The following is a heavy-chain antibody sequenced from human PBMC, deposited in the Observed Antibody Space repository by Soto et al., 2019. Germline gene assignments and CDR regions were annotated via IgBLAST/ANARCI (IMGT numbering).Heavy chain of an antibody. Sequence: SETLSLTCTVSGGSISSSSYYWGWIRQPPGKGLEWIGSIYYSGSTYYNPSLKGRVTISVDTSKNPFSLKLISVTAADTDVYYCARHASDDYSNGLGSLEGLFYYYYYMDVWGKGTTVTVSS. CDR1: GGSISSSSYY. CDR2: IYYSGST. CDR3: ARHASDDYSNGLGSLEGLFYYYYYMDV. J-gene: IGHJ6*03. V-gene: IGHV4-39*01. D-gene: IGHD4-4*01.